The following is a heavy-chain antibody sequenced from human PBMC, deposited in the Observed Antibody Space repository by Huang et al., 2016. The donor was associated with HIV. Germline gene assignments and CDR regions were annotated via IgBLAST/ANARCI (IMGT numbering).Heavy chain of an antibody. CDR2: ISSSSSYI. Sequence: EVQLVESGGGLVKPGGSLRLSCAASGFTFSSYSMNGVRPAPGKGLEWVSSISSSSSYIYYADSVKGRFTISRDNAKNSLYLQMNSLRAEDTAVYYCARAVPTPNRFGVGGFDYWGQGTLVTVSS. CDR1: GFTFSSYS. V-gene: IGHV3-21*01. CDR3: ARAVPTPNRFGVGGFDY. D-gene: IGHD3-3*01. J-gene: IGHJ4*02.